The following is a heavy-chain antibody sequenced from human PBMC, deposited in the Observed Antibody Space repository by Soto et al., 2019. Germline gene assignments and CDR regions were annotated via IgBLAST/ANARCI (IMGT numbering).Heavy chain of an antibody. CDR1: GFTFSSYW. CDR3: ARERYLGYCSSSGY. CDR2: INSDGSST. Sequence: EVQLVESGGGLVQPGGSLRLSCAASGFTFSSYWMHWVLQAPGKGLVWVSRINSDGSSTSYADSVKGRFTISIDNAENTVHLEMNSLRAEDTAVYYCARERYLGYCSSSGYCGQGTLVTVSS. D-gene: IGHD5-18*01. V-gene: IGHV3-74*01. J-gene: IGHJ4*02.